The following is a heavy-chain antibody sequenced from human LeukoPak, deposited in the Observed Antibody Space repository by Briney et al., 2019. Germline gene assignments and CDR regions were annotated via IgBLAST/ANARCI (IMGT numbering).Heavy chain of an antibody. D-gene: IGHD2-2*02. CDR3: AGYCSSTSCYTHYYFDY. Sequence: GGSLRLSCAASGFTFSDYYMSWIRQAPGKGLEWVSAISGSGGSTYYADSVKGRFTISRDNSKNTLYLQMNSLRAEDTAVYYCAGYCSSTSCYTHYYFDYWGQGTLVTVSS. CDR1: GFTFSDYY. V-gene: IGHV3-23*01. CDR2: ISGSGGST. J-gene: IGHJ4*02.